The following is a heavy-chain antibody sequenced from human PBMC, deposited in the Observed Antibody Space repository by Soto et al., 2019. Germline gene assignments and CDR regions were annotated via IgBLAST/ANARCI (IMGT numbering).Heavy chain of an antibody. Sequence: GGSLRLSCAASGFTFSSYAMSWVRQAPGKGLEWVSAISGSGGSTYYADSVKGRFTISRDNSKNTLYLQMSSLRAEDTAVYYCAKGPAYYYDSSGYSLFGYWGQGTLVTVSS. D-gene: IGHD3-22*01. CDR1: GFTFSSYA. J-gene: IGHJ4*02. CDR3: AKGPAYYYDSSGYSLFGY. V-gene: IGHV3-23*01. CDR2: ISGSGGST.